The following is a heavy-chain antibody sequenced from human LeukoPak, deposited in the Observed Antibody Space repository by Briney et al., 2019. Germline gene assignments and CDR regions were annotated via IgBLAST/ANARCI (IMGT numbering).Heavy chain of an antibody. Sequence: PGGSLRLSCAASGFTFSSYSMNWVRQAPGKGLEWVSSISSSSSYIYYADSVKGRFTISRDNAKNSLYLQMNSLRAEDTAVYYCARSTHYYDSSGGFDYWGQGTLVTVSS. J-gene: IGHJ4*02. CDR3: ARSTHYYDSSGGFDY. CDR2: ISSSSSYI. D-gene: IGHD3-22*01. CDR1: GFTFSSYS. V-gene: IGHV3-21*01.